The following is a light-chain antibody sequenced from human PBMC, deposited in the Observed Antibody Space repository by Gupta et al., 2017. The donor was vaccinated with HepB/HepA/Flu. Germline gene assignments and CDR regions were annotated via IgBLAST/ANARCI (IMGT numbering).Light chain of an antibody. CDR1: QSVSSN. Sequence: EIVMTQSPATLSVSPGERATLSCRASQSVSSNLAWYQQKPGQAPRLLIYGASTRATGIPARFSGSASGTEFTLTISSLQSEDFAVYYCQQYNNWPPNTFGQATKLEIK. J-gene: IGKJ2*01. CDR3: QQYNNWPPNT. V-gene: IGKV3-15*01. CDR2: GAS.